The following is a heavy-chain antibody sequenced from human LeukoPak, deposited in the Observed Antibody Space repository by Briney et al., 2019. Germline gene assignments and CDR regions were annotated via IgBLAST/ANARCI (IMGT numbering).Heavy chain of an antibody. Sequence: QTGGSLRLSCAAPGFNFDDYAIHWVRQAPGKGLEWVSLISGDGGSTFYADSVRGRFTISRDNSKNSLYLQMSSLRSEDTALYFCARESDSSGWYDYWGQGTLVTVSS. CDR1: GFNFDDYA. CDR2: ISGDGGST. CDR3: ARESDSSGWYDY. V-gene: IGHV3-43*02. J-gene: IGHJ4*02. D-gene: IGHD6-19*01.